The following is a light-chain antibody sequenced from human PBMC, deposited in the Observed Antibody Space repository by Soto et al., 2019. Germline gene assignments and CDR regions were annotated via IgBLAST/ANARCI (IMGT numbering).Light chain of an antibody. CDR1: KNDIGVYDF. J-gene: IGLJ1*01. CDR2: EVV. Sequence: QSALTQPPSASGSPGQSVTIPCTGTKNDIGVYDFVSWYQHHPGKAPRLIIYEVVQRPSGVPDRFSGSKSGNTASLTVSGLQAADEADYFCKSYAGSNTDVFGSGTKVTVL. CDR3: KSYAGSNTDV. V-gene: IGLV2-8*01.